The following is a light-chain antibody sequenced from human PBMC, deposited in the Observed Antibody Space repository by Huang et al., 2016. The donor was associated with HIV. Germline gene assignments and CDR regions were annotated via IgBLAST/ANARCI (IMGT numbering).Light chain of an antibody. V-gene: IGKV3-11*01. CDR2: DVS. Sequence: EIVLTQSPATLSLSPGERATLSCRASQSVSRYLAWYQQKPGQAPRLLIYDVSNRATGIPARFSGSGSGTDFTLTISSLEPEDFAVYYCQQRSNWPPYTFGQGTKLEIK. J-gene: IGKJ2*01. CDR1: QSVSRY. CDR3: QQRSNWPPYT.